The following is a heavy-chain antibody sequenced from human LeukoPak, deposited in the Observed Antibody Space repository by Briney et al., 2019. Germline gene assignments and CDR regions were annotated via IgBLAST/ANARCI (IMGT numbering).Heavy chain of an antibody. D-gene: IGHD6-19*01. V-gene: IGHV3-7*05. J-gene: IGHJ4*02. Sequence: GRSLRLSCAASGFTFSSYWMSGIRQAPGKGLEWVANIKQDGSEKYYVDSVKGRFTISRDNAKNSLYLQMNSLRAEDTAVFYCARGGWLALDYWGQGTLVTVSS. CDR2: IKQDGSEK. CDR3: ARGGWLALDY. CDR1: GFTFSSYW.